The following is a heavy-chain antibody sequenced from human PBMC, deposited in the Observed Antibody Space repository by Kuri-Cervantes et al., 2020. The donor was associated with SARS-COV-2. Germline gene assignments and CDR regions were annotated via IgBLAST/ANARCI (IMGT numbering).Heavy chain of an antibody. CDR1: GFSLSTSGVG. D-gene: IGHD3-16*02. J-gene: IGHJ4*02. V-gene: IGHV2-5*02. Sequence: SGPTLVKPTQTLTLTCTFSGFSLSTSGVGVGWIRQPPGKALEWLALIYWDDDKRYSPSLKSRLTITKDTSKNQVVLTMINMDPVDTATYFCAHRRVWGIYRLFDYWGQGTLVTVSS. CDR3: AHRRVWGIYRLFDY. CDR2: IYWDDDK.